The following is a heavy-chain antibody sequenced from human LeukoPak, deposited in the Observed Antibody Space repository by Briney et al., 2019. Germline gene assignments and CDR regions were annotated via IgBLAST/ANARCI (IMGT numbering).Heavy chain of an antibody. CDR2: INPNSGGT. D-gene: IGHD2-2*01. CDR3: ARDIVVVPAAADGHYYYYYMDV. V-gene: IGHV1-2*02. J-gene: IGHJ6*03. CDR1: GYTFTGYY. Sequence: ASVKVSCKASGYTFTGYYMHWVRQAPGQGLEWMGWINPNSGGTNYAQKFQGRVTMTRDTSISTAYMELSRLRSDDTAVYYCARDIVVVPAAADGHYYYYYMDVWGKGTTVTVSS.